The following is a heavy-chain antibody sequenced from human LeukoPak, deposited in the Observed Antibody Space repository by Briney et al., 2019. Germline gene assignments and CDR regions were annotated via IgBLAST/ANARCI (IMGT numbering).Heavy chain of an antibody. CDR2: IYHSGST. D-gene: IGHD5-12*01. V-gene: IGHV4-30-2*01. CDR1: GGSISSGGYY. CDR3: ARDTGGYDLGYFDY. J-gene: IGHJ4*02. Sequence: PSQTLSLTCTVSGGSISSGGYYWSWIRQPPGKGLEWIGYIYHSGSTYYNPSLKSRVTISVDRSKNQFSLKLSSVTAADTAVYYCARDTGGYDLGYFDYWGQGTLVTVSS.